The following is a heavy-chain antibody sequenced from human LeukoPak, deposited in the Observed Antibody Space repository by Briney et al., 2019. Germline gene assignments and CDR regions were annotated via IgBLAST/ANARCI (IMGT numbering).Heavy chain of an antibody. CDR3: ARDLRSDISPV. CDR2: ISSSSSYI. CDR1: GFTFSSYS. J-gene: IGHJ6*02. V-gene: IGHV3-21*01. Sequence: PGGSLRLSCAASGFTFSSYSMNWVRQAPGKGLEWVSSISSSSSYIYYADSVKGRFTISRDSAKNSLYLQMNSLRAEDTAVYYCARDLRSDISPVWGQGTTVTVSS. D-gene: IGHD3-9*01.